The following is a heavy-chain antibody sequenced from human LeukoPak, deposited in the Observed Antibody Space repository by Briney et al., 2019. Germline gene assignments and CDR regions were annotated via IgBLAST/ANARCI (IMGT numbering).Heavy chain of an antibody. CDR2: TYYRSRWRS. V-gene: IGHV6-1*01. Sequence: SQTLSLTCAISGDSVSGNSGAWNWIRQSPSRGPEWLGRTYYRSRWRSDYSVSVKGRISIDPDTSKNQFSLQLKSVTPEDTAIYYCVRAFRGYSGYDAFGIWGQGIMVTVSS. CDR1: GDSVSGNSGA. J-gene: IGHJ3*02. D-gene: IGHD5-12*01. CDR3: VRAFRGYSGYDAFGI.